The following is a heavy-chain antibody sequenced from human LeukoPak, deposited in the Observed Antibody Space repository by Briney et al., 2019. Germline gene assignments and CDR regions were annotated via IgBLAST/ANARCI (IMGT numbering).Heavy chain of an antibody. V-gene: IGHV4-59*01. CDR1: GGSIRSYY. CDR2: IYYSGST. D-gene: IGHD4-17*01. J-gene: IGHJ4*02. CDR3: ARTGSTVTMLYPYDH. Sequence: SETLSLTCTVSGGSIRSYYWSWIRQPPGKGLEWIGYIYYSGSTNYNPSLKSRVSISVDTSKNQFSLKLSSVTAADTAVYYCARTGSTVTMLYPYDHWGQGTLVTVSS.